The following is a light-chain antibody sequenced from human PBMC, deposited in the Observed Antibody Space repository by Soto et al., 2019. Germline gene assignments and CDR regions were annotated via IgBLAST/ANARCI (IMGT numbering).Light chain of an antibody. Sequence: DNQMTQSPSSLSASVGDRVTITCQASQDITNYLNWYRQIPGKAPKLLIYDASNLETGVPSRLSGSGSGTHFTFTISRLQAEDIATYYCQQYDNLPPDTFGQGTKLEI. J-gene: IGKJ2*01. CDR1: QDITNY. CDR3: QQYDNLPPDT. CDR2: DAS. V-gene: IGKV1-33*01.